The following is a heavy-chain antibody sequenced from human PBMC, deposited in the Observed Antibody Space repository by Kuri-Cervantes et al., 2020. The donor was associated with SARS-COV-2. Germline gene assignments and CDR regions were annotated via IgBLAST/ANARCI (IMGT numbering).Heavy chain of an antibody. CDR1: GYTFTGYY. V-gene: IGHV1-2*04. D-gene: IGHD6-13*01. CDR2: INPNSGGT. J-gene: IGHJ5*02. CDR3: ARDRYEQLVLFNWFDP. Sequence: ASVKVSCKASGYTFTGYYMHWVRQAPGQGLEWMGWINPNSGGTNYAQKFQGWVTMTRDTSISTAYMELSRLRSDDTAVYYCARDRYEQLVLFNWFDPWGQGTLVTVSS.